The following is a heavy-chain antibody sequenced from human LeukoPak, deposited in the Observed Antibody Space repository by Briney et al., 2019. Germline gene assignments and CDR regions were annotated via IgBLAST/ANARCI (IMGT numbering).Heavy chain of an antibody. V-gene: IGHV4-34*01. D-gene: IGHD6-19*01. J-gene: IGHJ3*02. CDR2: INHSGST. CDR1: GGSFSGYY. Sequence: SETLSLTCAVYGGSFSGYYWGWIRQPPGNGLERIGEINHSGSTNYNPPLTSRVTISVDTSKNQFSLKLSSVTAADTAVYYCARGKQWLVPGTDAFDIWGQGTMVTVSS. CDR3: ARGKQWLVPGTDAFDI.